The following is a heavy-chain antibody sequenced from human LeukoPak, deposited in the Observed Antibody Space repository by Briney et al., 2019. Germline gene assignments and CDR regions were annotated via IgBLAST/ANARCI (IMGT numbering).Heavy chain of an antibody. CDR3: ARDLQL. CDR1: GFTLSSYA. CDR2: ISYDGSNK. J-gene: IGHJ4*02. D-gene: IGHD2-2*01. V-gene: IGHV3-30-3*01. Sequence: PGGSLRLSCAASGFTLSSYAMHWVRQAPGKGLEWVAVISYDGSNKYYADYVKGRFTISRDNSKNTLYLQMNSLRAEDTAVYYCARDLQLWGQGTLVTVSS.